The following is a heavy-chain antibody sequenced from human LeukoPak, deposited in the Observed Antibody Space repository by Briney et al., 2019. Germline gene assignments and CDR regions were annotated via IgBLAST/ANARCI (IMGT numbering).Heavy chain of an antibody. V-gene: IGHV4-38-2*02. J-gene: IGHJ4*02. D-gene: IGHD6-19*01. CDR3: ARGPFGSSGWYYFDY. Sequence: SETLSLTCTVSGYSISSGYYWGWIRQPPGKGLEWIGSIYHSGRTFYNPSLKSRVTISVDTSKNQFSLKLSSVTAADTAVYYCARGPFGSSGWYYFDYWGQGTLVTVSS. CDR1: GYSISSGYY. CDR2: IYHSGRT.